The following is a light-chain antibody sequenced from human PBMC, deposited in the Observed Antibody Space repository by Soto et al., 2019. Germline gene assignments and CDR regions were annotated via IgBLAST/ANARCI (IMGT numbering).Light chain of an antibody. CDR2: EAS. CDR1: ERISKW. CDR3: QQYKTYSGT. Sequence: DIQMTQSPSSLPASVEDSLTLTCRASERISKWVAWYKQKPGKAPNXXIKEASTLESGVSSRFSGSGFGTEFTLTISSLQPDDFATYFCQQYKTYSGTFGQGTKVDIK. J-gene: IGKJ1*01. V-gene: IGKV1-5*01.